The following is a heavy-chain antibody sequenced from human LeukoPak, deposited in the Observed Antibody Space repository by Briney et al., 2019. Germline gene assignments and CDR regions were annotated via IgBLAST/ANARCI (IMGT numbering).Heavy chain of an antibody. CDR2: IKNKTDGEAT. Sequence: GGSLRLSCVASGFTFNYAWMSWVRQAPGKGLEWIGLIKNKTDGEATDHAAPVKGRFTISRDDARSTLYLQMNSLRAEDTAVYYCAKIPDYDILTGPFDYWGQGTLVTVSS. V-gene: IGHV3-15*01. J-gene: IGHJ4*02. CDR3: AKIPDYDILTGPFDY. D-gene: IGHD3-9*01. CDR1: GFTFNYAW.